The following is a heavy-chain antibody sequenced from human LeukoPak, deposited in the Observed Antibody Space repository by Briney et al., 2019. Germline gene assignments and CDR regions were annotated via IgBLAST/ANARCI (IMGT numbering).Heavy chain of an antibody. J-gene: IGHJ4*02. CDR1: GYTFTSYG. V-gene: IGHV1-18*01. D-gene: IGHD6-19*01. Sequence: ASVKVSCKASGYTFTSYGISWVRQAPGQGLEWMGWISGYNDNTNYAQQKLQGRATMTTDTSTSTAYMELRSLRSDDTAVYYCARDLKRGYSSGRYSWGTGSSNDYWGQGTLVTVSS. CDR3: ARDLKRGYSSGRYSWGTGSSNDY. CDR2: ISGYNDNT.